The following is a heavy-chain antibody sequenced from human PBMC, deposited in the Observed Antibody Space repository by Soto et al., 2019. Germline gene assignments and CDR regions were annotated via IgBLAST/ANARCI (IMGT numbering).Heavy chain of an antibody. J-gene: IGHJ6*02. D-gene: IGHD3-10*01. CDR2: IYSGGST. Sequence: GGSLSLSCAASGFTVSSNYMSWVRQAPGKGLEWVSVIYSGGSTYYADSVKGRFTISRDNFKNTLYLQMNSLRAEDTAVYYCARRGAYPPGYYYGMDVWGQGTTVTVSS. V-gene: IGHV3-53*01. CDR3: ARRGAYPPGYYYGMDV. CDR1: GFTVSSNY.